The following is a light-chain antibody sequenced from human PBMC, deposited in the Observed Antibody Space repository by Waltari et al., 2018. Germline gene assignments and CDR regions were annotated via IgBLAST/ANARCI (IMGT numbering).Light chain of an antibody. CDR1: QSVLYSSKNKNY. Sequence: DIVMTQSPDSRAVSLGERATINCKSSQSVLYSSKNKNYLAWYQQKPGQPPKLLIYWASTRESGVPDRFSGSGSGTDFTLSISSLQADAVAVYYCQQYYSTPPTFGGGTKVEIK. J-gene: IGKJ4*01. CDR3: QQYYSTPPT. V-gene: IGKV4-1*01. CDR2: WAS.